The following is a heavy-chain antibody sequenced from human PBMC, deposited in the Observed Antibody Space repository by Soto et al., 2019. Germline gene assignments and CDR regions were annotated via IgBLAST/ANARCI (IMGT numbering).Heavy chain of an antibody. V-gene: IGHV1-2*04. CDR1: GYTFTGYC. CDR2: INPNSGGT. D-gene: IGHD2-2*02. Sequence: ASVKVSCKASGYTFTGYCMHWVRQAPGQGLEWMGWINPNSGGTNYAQKFQGWVTMTRDTSISTAYMELSRLRSDDTAVYYCARAYCSSTSCYNGDAFDIWGQGTMVTVSS. CDR3: ARAYCSSTSCYNGDAFDI. J-gene: IGHJ3*02.